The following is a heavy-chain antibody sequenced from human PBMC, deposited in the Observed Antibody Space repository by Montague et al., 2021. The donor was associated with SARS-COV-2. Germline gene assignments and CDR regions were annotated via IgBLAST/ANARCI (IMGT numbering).Heavy chain of an antibody. D-gene: IGHD6-13*01. J-gene: IGHJ3*02. CDR3: ARVGTSGIAAAGVDAFDI. CDR2: IYSGGST. V-gene: IGHV3-53*04. Sequence: SLRLSCAASGFTDSSNYMSWVRQAPGKGLEWVSVIYSGGSTYYADSVKGRFTISRHNSKNTLYLQMNSLRAEDTAVYYCARVGTSGIAAAGVDAFDIWGQGTMVTVSS. CDR1: GFTDSSNY.